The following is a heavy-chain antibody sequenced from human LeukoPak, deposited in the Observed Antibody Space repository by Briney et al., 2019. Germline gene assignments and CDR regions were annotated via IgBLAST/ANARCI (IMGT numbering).Heavy chain of an antibody. D-gene: IGHD6-6*01. CDR1: GGSISSGSYY. CDR2: IYTSGST. V-gene: IGHV4-61*02. J-gene: IGHJ5*02. CDR3: ARGLRSQLDWFDP. Sequence: SQTLSLTCTVSGGSISSGSYYWSWIRQPAGKGLEWIGRIYTSGSTNYNRSLKSRVTISVDTSKNQFSLKLSSVTAADTAVYYCARGLRSQLDWFDPWGQGTLVTVSS.